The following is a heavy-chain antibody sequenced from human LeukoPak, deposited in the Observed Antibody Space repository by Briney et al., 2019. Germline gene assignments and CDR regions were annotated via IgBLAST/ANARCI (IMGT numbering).Heavy chain of an antibody. CDR1: GYTFTGYY. CDR3: ARGPGHYDSSGYLGY. J-gene: IGHJ4*02. Sequence: ASVKVSCKASGYTFTGYYMHWVRQAPGQGLEWMGWINPNSGGTNYAQKFQGRVTMTRDTSISTAYMELSRLRSDDTAVYYCARGPGHYDSSGYLGYWGQGTLVTVSS. D-gene: IGHD3-22*01. V-gene: IGHV1-2*02. CDR2: INPNSGGT.